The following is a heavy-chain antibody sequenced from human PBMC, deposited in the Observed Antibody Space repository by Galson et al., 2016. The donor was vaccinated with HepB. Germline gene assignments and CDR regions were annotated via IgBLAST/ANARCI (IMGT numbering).Heavy chain of an antibody. D-gene: IGHD4-11*01. CDR3: ARDPVASSTWYYFDY. CDR1: GFTFSAYA. J-gene: IGHJ4*02. V-gene: IGHV3-23*01. CDR2: ISDSGANT. Sequence: SLRLSCAASGFTFSAYAMAWARQAPGKGLEWVSGISDSGANTYYADSVRGRFSISRDDSKSTLYLQMNSLRAEDAAVYYCARDPVASSTWYYFDYWGQGTLVTVSS.